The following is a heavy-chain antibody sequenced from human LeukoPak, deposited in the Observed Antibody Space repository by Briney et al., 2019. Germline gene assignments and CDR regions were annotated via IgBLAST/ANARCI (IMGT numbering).Heavy chain of an antibody. CDR2: INPSGGST. CDR1: GYTFSSYY. Sequence: GASVKVSCKASGYTFSSYYMHWVRQAPGQGLEWMGIINPSGGSTSYAEKFQGRVTMTRDMSTSTVYMELSSLRSEDTAVYYCARTPRGGLGYYYYMDVWGKGTTVTVSS. D-gene: IGHD3-16*01. J-gene: IGHJ6*03. CDR3: ARTPRGGLGYYYYMDV. V-gene: IGHV1-46*01.